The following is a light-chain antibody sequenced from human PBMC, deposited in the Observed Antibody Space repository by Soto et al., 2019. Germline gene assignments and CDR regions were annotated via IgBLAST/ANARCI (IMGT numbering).Light chain of an antibody. V-gene: IGKV3-20*01. CDR3: HQFGNSART. Sequence: EIVLTQSPGTLSLSPGERATLSCRASQSVSSTDLVWYQQKPGQAPRLLISGASSRATGIPDRFSGSGSGTDFTLTISRLEPEDFAVYYCHQFGNSARTCGQGTEVQV. J-gene: IGKJ1*01. CDR1: QSVSSTD. CDR2: GAS.